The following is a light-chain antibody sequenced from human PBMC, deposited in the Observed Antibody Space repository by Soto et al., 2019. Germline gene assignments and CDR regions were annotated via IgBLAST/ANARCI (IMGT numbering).Light chain of an antibody. CDR1: QSVSSNY. Sequence: EIVLTQSPGTLSLSPGERATLSCRASQSVSSNYLAWYQQKPGQAPRLLIYGASSRATGIPDRFSGSGSGTDFTLTISRLEPEDFAVYYCQHYSSSPYTFGQGTKLEI. J-gene: IGKJ2*01. CDR3: QHYSSSPYT. CDR2: GAS. V-gene: IGKV3-20*01.